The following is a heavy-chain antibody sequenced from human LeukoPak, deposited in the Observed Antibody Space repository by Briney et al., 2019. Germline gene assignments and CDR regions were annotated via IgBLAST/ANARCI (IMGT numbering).Heavy chain of an antibody. CDR2: ISNDGSSR. CDR1: GFMFTNYW. V-gene: IGHV3-74*01. CDR3: ASASSHRIAAGGDY. J-gene: IGHJ4*01. Sequence: PGGSLRLPCEASGFMFTNYWMHWVRQGQGKGLVWVSRISNDGSSRHYADSVKGRFTISRDNSKNMMYLQMNSLRAEDTAVYYCASASSHRIAAGGDYWGHGTLVTVSS. D-gene: IGHD6-13*01.